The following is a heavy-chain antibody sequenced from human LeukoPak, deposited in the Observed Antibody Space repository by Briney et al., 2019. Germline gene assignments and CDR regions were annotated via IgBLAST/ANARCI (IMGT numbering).Heavy chain of an antibody. J-gene: IGHJ4*02. D-gene: IGHD6-13*01. CDR2: IKQDGSEK. Sequence: PGGSLRLSCAASGFTFSSYWMSWVRQAPGKGLEWVANIKQDGSEKYYVDSVKGRFTISRDNAKNSLYLQMNSLRAEDTVVYYCARDSYRWQQLVHDYWGQGTLVTVSS. V-gene: IGHV3-7*01. CDR3: ARDSYRWQQLVHDY. CDR1: GFTFSSYW.